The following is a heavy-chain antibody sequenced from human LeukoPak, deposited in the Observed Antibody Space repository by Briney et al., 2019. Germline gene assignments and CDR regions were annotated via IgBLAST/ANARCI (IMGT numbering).Heavy chain of an antibody. CDR1: GFTFSSYS. Sequence: PGGSLRLSCAASGFTFSSYSMNWVRQAPGKGLEWVSYISSSSSTIYYADSVKGRFTISRDNAKNSVYLQMDSLRVEDTAVYYCTRDYRGKDVWGRGTTVTVSS. CDR3: TRDYRGKDV. CDR2: ISSSSSTI. J-gene: IGHJ6*02. D-gene: IGHD3-16*02. V-gene: IGHV3-48*01.